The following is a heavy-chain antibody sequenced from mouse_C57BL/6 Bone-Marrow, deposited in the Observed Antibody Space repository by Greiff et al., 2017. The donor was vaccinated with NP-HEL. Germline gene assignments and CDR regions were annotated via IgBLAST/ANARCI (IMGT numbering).Heavy chain of an antibody. CDR1: GFSLTSYG. Sequence: VHLVESGPGLVQPSQSLSITCTVSGFSLTSYGVHWVRQSPGKGLEWLGVIWRGGSTDYNAAFMSRLSITKDNSKSQVFFKMNSLQADDTAIYYCAKKGNSYWYFDVWGTGTTVTVSS. J-gene: IGHJ1*03. CDR3: AKKGNSYWYFDV. D-gene: IGHD2-1*01. CDR2: IWRGGST. V-gene: IGHV2-5*01.